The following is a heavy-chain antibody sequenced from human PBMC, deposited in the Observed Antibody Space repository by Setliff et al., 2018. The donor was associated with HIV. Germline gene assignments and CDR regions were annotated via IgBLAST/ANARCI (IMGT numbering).Heavy chain of an antibody. D-gene: IGHD3-10*01. J-gene: IGHJ4*02. Sequence: GGSLRLSCAASGFTFSSYWMHWVRQAPGKGLVWVFGMNTDGSSTRYADSVKGRSTISRDNAKNMLYLQMNSLSADDTAVYYCARDPLPDFRGWCYWGQGTLVTVSS. CDR2: MNTDGSST. V-gene: IGHV3-74*01. CDR3: ARDPLPDFRGWCY. CDR1: GFTFSSYW.